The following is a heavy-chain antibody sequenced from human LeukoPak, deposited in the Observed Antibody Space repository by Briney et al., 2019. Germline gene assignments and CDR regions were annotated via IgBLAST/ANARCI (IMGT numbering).Heavy chain of an antibody. CDR3: ASDPNGDYIGAFDM. Sequence: AGGSLRLSRTASGFTFSAYAMMWVRQAPGKGPEWVSAIRGGGTSEFYADSVKGRFRISRDNSKDTLFLQMNSLRAEDTAVYYCASDPNGDYIGAFDMWGAGTMATASS. D-gene: IGHD4-17*01. CDR1: GFTFSAYA. CDR2: IRGGGTSE. V-gene: IGHV3-23*01. J-gene: IGHJ3*02.